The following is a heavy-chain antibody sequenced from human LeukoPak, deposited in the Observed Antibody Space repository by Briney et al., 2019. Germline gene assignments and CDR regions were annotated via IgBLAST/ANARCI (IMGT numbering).Heavy chain of an antibody. CDR1: GGSISSSSYY. J-gene: IGHJ4*02. Sequence: SETLSLTCTVSGGSISSSSYYWGWIRQPPGKGLEWIGSVYYSGSTYYNPSLKSRVTISVDTSKNQFSLKLSSVTAADTAVYYCARQPYQTSLFDYWGQGTLVTVSS. D-gene: IGHD2-2*01. V-gene: IGHV4-39*01. CDR2: VYYSGST. CDR3: ARQPYQTSLFDY.